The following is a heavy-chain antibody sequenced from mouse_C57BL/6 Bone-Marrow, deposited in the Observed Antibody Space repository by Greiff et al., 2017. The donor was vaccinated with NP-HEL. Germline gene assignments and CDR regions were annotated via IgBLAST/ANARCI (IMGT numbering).Heavy chain of an antibody. J-gene: IGHJ1*03. D-gene: IGHD1-1*01. CDR2: IYPGDGDT. CDR3: AKALLTTVRNSYGYFDV. Sequence: VKLMESGPELVKPGASVKISCKASGYAFSSSWMNWVKQRPGKGLEWIGRIYPGDGDTNYNGKFKGKATLTADKSSSTAYMQLSSLTSEDSAVYFCAKALLTTVRNSYGYFDVWGTGTTVTVSS. V-gene: IGHV1-82*01. CDR1: GYAFSSSW.